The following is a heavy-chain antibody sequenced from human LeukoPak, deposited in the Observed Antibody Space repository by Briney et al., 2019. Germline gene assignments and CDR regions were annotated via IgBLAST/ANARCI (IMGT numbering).Heavy chain of an antibody. CDR1: GFTFSGYG. D-gene: IGHD3-9*01. CDR2: IWYDGSNK. CDR3: AREQNFDWELYGMDV. V-gene: IGHV3-33*01. J-gene: IGHJ6*04. Sequence: GGSLRLSCAASGFTFSGYGMHWVRQAPGKGLERVAVIWYDGSNKYYADSVKGRFTISRDNSKNTLYLQMNSLRAEDTAVYYCAREQNFDWELYGMDVWGKGTTVTVSS.